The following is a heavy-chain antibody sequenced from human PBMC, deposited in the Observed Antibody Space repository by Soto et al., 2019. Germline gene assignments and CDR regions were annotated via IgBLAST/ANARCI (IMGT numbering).Heavy chain of an antibody. Sequence: QVQLQESGPGLVKPSETLSLTCTVSGGSISSYYWSWIRQPPGKGLEWIWYSYYTGSTNYNPSLKRRVTISVDTSKNQFSLKLTSVTAADTAVYYCARRYSSSHDFWGQGTLVTVSS. CDR1: GGSISSYY. CDR2: SYYTGST. V-gene: IGHV4-59*01. J-gene: IGHJ4*02. CDR3: ARRYSSSHDF. D-gene: IGHD6-6*01.